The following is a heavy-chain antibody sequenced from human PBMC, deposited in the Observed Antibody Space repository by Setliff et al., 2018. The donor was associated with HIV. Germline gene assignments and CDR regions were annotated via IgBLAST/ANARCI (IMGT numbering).Heavy chain of an antibody. CDR1: GGTFSSYA. D-gene: IGHD3-16*02. CDR2: IIPIFGTA. CDR3: ARDLRGYNNWFDP. Sequence: GASVKVSCKASGGTFSSYAISWVRQAPGQGLEWMGGIIPIFGTANYAQKFQGRVTMTTDTSTSTAYMELRSLRSDDTAVYYCARDLRGYNNWFDPWGQGILVTVSS. J-gene: IGHJ5*02. V-gene: IGHV1-69*05.